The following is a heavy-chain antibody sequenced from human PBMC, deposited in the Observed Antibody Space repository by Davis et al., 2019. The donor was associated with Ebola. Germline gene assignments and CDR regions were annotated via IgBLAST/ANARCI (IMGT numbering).Heavy chain of an antibody. Sequence: ASVKVSCKASGYTFTGYYMHWVRQAPGQGLEWMGRINPNSGGTIYAQKFQGRVTMTRDTSISTAYLELSRLRSDDTAVYYCARDGAAAGIGLDYWGQGALVTVSS. CDR2: INPNSGGT. V-gene: IGHV1-2*06. CDR1: GYTFTGYY. D-gene: IGHD6-13*01. J-gene: IGHJ4*02. CDR3: ARDGAAAGIGLDY.